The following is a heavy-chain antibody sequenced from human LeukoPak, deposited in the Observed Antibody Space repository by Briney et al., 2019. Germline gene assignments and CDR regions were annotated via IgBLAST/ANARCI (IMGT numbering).Heavy chain of an antibody. CDR2: ISWNSGSI. D-gene: IGHD3-9*01. CDR1: GFTFDDYA. CDR3: AKSRNYDILTGLDY. J-gene: IGHJ4*02. V-gene: IGHV3-9*03. Sequence: PGGSLRLSCAASGFTFDDYAMHWVRQAPGKGLEWVSGISWNSGSIGYADSVKGRFTISRDNAKNSLYLQMNSLRAEDMALYYCAKSRNYDILTGLDYWGQGTLVTVSS.